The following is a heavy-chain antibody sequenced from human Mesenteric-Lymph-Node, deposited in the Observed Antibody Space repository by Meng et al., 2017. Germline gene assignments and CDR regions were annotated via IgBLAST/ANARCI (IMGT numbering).Heavy chain of an antibody. J-gene: IGHJ4*02. V-gene: IGHV4-4*02. Sequence: SETLSLTCAVSGGSISSSNWWSWVRQPPGKGLEWIGEIYHSGSTNYNPSLKSRVTISVDKSKNQFSLKLSSVTAADTAVYYCAKPLRRDIYSSSPFDYWGQGTLVTVSS. CDR3: AKPLRRDIYSSSPFDY. D-gene: IGHD6-6*01. CDR2: IYHSGST. CDR1: GGSISSSNW.